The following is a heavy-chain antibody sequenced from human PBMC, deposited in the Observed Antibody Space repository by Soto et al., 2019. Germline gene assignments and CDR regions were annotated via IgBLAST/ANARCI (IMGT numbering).Heavy chain of an antibody. V-gene: IGHV3-53*01. CDR3: ARERLYGRACA. Sequence: PGGSLRLSCAASGITVRSNYMSWVRQAPGKGLEWVSVIYNGGSTSYADSVKGRFTISRDNSKNTVYLQLNSLRAEDTAVYYCARERLYGRACAWGQGTLVIVYS. J-gene: IGHJ4*02. CDR2: IYNGGST. D-gene: IGHD3-10*01. CDR1: GITVRSNY.